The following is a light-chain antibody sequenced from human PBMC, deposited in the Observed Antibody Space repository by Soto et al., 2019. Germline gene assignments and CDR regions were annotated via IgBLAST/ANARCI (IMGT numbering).Light chain of an antibody. J-gene: IGKJ3*01. V-gene: IGKV3-11*01. CDR3: QQRSHWPPFT. Sequence: EIVLTQSPATLSLSPGERATLSCRASQSVSSYLAWYKQKPGQAPRLLIYDASNRATGIPARFSGSGSGTDFTLTISSLEPEDFAVYYCQQRSHWPPFTFGPGTKVDIK. CDR2: DAS. CDR1: QSVSSY.